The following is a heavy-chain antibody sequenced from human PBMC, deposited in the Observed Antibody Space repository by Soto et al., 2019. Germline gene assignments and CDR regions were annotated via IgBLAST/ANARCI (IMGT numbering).Heavy chain of an antibody. CDR2: IDCSDSYT. D-gene: IGHD6-13*01. Sequence: GESLKISCKGSGYTFTNYCITWVLQMPGKGLEWMGRIDCSDSYTNYSPSFQGHVTISADKSINTAYLQWSSLKASDTAMYYCARHRIAADIFDIWGQGTMVTVSS. CDR1: GYTFTNYC. J-gene: IGHJ3*02. V-gene: IGHV5-10-1*01. CDR3: ARHRIAADIFDI.